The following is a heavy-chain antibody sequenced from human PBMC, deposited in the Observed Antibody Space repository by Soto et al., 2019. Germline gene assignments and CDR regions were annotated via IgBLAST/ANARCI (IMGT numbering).Heavy chain of an antibody. CDR1: GFTFSSYA. D-gene: IGHD2-2*01. CDR2: ISGSGGST. CDR3: AKDLRYCSSTSCYVYFDY. Sequence: EVQLLESGGGLVQPGGSLRLSCAASGFTFSSYAMSWVRQAPGKGLEWVSAISGSGGSTYYADSVKGRFTISRDNSKNTLYLQMNSLRAEDTAVYYCAKDLRYCSSTSCYVYFDYWGQGTLVTVSS. J-gene: IGHJ4*02. V-gene: IGHV3-23*01.